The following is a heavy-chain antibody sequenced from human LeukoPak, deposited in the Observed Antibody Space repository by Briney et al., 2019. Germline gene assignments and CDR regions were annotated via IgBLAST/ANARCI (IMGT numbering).Heavy chain of an antibody. D-gene: IGHD3-10*01. CDR1: GFTFTNAY. CDR3: VTDLGSGRRPDAFDI. CDR2: VKSKTYGGTR. Sequence: GGSLRLSCAASGFTFTNAYMNWVRQAPGKGLEWVGRVKSKTYGGTRDYAAVVKGRFTISRDDSSNTLFLQMSSLRTEDTAVYFCVTDLGSGRRPDAFDIWGQGTMVTVSS. V-gene: IGHV3-15*07. J-gene: IGHJ3*02.